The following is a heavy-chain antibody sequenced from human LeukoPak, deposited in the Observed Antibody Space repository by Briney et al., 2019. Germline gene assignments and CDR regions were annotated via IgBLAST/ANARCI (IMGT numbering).Heavy chain of an antibody. J-gene: IGHJ3*02. V-gene: IGHV1-69*13. CDR1: GGTFSSYA. Sequence: SVKVSCKASGGTFSSYAISWVRQAPGQGLEWMGGIIPIFGTANYAQKFQGRVTITADESTSTAYMELSSLRSEDTAVYYCARSHDSSGYWHAFDIWGQGTMVTVSS. D-gene: IGHD3-22*01. CDR2: IIPIFGTA. CDR3: ARSHDSSGYWHAFDI.